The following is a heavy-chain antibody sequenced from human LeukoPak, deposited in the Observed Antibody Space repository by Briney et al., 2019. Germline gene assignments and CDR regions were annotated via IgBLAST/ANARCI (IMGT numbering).Heavy chain of an antibody. V-gene: IGHV3-66*01. J-gene: IGHJ4*02. CDR1: GFTVSSNY. Sequence: PGGSLRLSCVVSGFTVSSNYMTWVRQAPGKGLEWVSVIYSGGNTYYTDSVKGRFTISRDNSKNTVYLQMNSLRVDDTALYYCARGYYFDYWGQGTLVTVSS. CDR2: IYSGGNT. CDR3: ARGYYFDY.